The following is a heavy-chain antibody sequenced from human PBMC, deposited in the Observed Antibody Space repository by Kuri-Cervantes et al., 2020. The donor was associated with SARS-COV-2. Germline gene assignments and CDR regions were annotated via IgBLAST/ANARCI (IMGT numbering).Heavy chain of an antibody. Sequence: GESLKISCAASGFTFSSYGMHWVRQAPGKGLEWVAFIRYDGSNKYYADSVKGRFTISRDNSKNTLYLQMNSLRAEDTAVYYCASEGERLLWFGELSRWGQGTLVTVSS. D-gene: IGHD3-10*01. CDR2: IRYDGSNK. CDR1: GFTFSSYG. CDR3: ASEGERLLWFGELSR. V-gene: IGHV3-30*02. J-gene: IGHJ4*02.